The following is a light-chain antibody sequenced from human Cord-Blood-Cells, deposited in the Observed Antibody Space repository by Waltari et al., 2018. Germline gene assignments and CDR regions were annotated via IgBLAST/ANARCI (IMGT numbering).Light chain of an antibody. CDR3: CSYAGSSTLGWV. J-gene: IGLJ3*02. CDR1: SSDVGSYNL. Sequence: QSALTQPASVSGSPGQSITISCTGTSSDVGSYNLVSWYQQHPGKAPKLMIYEGSKRPSGVSNRFSGSKSGNTASLTISGLQADDEADYYCCSYAGSSTLGWVCGGGTKLTVL. CDR2: EGS. V-gene: IGLV2-23*01.